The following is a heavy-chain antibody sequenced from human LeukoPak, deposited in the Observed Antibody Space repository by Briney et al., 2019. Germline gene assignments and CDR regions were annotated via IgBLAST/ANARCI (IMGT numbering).Heavy chain of an antibody. CDR3: VRSAFPAGSGNYYDY. CDR2: IDNAGSIT. Sequence: PGGSLRLSCAASGFTFSNYWIHWVRQAPGKGLVWVSRIDNAGSITTYADSVKGRFTISRDNAENTLYLQMNSLRVEDTAVYYCVRSAFPAGSGNYYDYWGQGTLVTVSS. V-gene: IGHV3-74*03. J-gene: IGHJ4*02. D-gene: IGHD3-22*01. CDR1: GFTFSNYW.